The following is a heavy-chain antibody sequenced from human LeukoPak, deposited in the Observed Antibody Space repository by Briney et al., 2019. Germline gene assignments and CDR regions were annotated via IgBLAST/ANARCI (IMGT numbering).Heavy chain of an antibody. J-gene: IGHJ1*01. CDR3: ARQSIAARPPEYFQH. Sequence: GESLQISCKGSGYRFTSYWIGWVRQMPGKGLEWMGIIYPGDSDTRYSPSFQGQVTISADKSISTAYLQWSSLKASDTAMYYCARQSIAARPPEYFQHWGQGTLVTVSS. CDR1: GYRFTSYW. CDR2: IYPGDSDT. V-gene: IGHV5-51*01. D-gene: IGHD6-6*01.